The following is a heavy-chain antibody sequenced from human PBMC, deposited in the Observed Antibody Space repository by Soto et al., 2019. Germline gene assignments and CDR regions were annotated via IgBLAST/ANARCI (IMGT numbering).Heavy chain of an antibody. V-gene: IGHV3-7*01. CDR3: ARDFLMSYDFWSGSPNWFDP. CDR2: IKQDGSEK. D-gene: IGHD3-3*01. Sequence: PGGSLRLSCAASGFTFSSYWMSWVRQAPGKWLEWVANIKQDGSEKYYVDSVKGRFTISRDNAKNSLYLQMNSLRAEDTAVYYCARDFLMSYDFWSGSPNWFDPWGQGTLVTVSS. J-gene: IGHJ5*02. CDR1: GFTFSSYW.